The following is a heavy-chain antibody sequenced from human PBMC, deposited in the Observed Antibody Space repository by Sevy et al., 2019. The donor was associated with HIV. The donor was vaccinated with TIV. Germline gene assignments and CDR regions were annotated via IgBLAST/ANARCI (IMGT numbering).Heavy chain of an antibody. CDR2: INPHSDVT. V-gene: IGHV1-2*02. Sequence: ASVKVSCETSGYRFTDYYIHWVRQAPGQGLEWMGWINPHSDVTKSAKKFQDRVIMTKETAISTVYRELRGLTFDDSAIYYCAWDQELCSTTTCDSGLDHCGHGSLVTVAS. D-gene: IGHD2-2*02. CDR3: AWDQELCSTTTCDSGLDH. CDR1: GYRFTDYY. J-gene: IGHJ4*01.